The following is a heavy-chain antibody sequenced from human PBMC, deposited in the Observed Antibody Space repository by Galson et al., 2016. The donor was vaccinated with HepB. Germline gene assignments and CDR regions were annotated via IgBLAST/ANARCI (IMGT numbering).Heavy chain of an antibody. CDR3: AKVFGVGFWSAYDY. Sequence: SLRLSCAASEFTFSSYVMSWVRQPPGKGLEWVSGIHNSGEITFYADSVKGRFTISRDNSKNTLHLQMDSLRADDTAVYYCAKVFGVGFWSAYDYWGQGTLVTVSS. V-gene: IGHV3-23*01. CDR1: EFTFSSYV. D-gene: IGHD3-3*01. CDR2: IHNSGEIT. J-gene: IGHJ4*02.